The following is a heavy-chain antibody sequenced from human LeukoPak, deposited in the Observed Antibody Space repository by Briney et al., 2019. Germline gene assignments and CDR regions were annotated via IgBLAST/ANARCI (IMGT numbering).Heavy chain of an antibody. CDR3: LXXXXAAV. Sequence: GGSLRLSCAASGFTFSGYWMNWVRQAPGKGLEWVANINHXGXXXXXXDXVKGRFTISRDNAKNSLYLQMNSLRAEDTADYYCLXXXXAAVWGQGTLVTVSS. D-gene: IGHD6-13*01. CDR2: INHXGXXX. V-gene: IGHV3-7*01. CDR1: GFTFSGYW. J-gene: IGHJ4*02.